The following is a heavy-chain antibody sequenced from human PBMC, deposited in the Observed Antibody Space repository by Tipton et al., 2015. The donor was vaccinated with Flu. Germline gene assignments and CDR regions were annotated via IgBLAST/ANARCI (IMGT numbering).Heavy chain of an antibody. J-gene: IGHJ4*02. Sequence: QVQLVQSGGGVVQPGRSLRLSCAASGFTFSSYAMHWVRQAPGKGLEWVAVIWYDGSNKYYADSVKGRFSISRDNSKNMLYLRMDSLSAEDTAIYYCAKVIPEKVSGLDSWGQGTLVTVSS. D-gene: IGHD5/OR15-5a*01. CDR2: IWYDGSNK. CDR1: GFTFSSYA. CDR3: AKVIPEKVSGLDS. V-gene: IGHV3-33*03.